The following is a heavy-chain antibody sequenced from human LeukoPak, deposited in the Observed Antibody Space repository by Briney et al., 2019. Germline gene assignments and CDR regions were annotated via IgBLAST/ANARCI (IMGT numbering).Heavy chain of an antibody. CDR2: IKQDGSEK. CDR3: ARDRWELLSNSYHYCGLDV. Sequence: GGSLRLSCAASGFTFSNYWMSWVRQAPGKGLEWVANIKQDGSEKCYVDSVKGRFTISRDNAKNSLYQQMNSLRAEDTAVYYCARDRWELLSNSYHYCGLDVWGQGTTVTVSS. D-gene: IGHD2-15*01. J-gene: IGHJ6*02. V-gene: IGHV3-7*01. CDR1: GFTFSNYW.